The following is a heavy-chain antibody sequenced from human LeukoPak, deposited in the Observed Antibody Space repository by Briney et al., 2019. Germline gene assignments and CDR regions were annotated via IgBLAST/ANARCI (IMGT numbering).Heavy chain of an antibody. V-gene: IGHV3-15*01. CDR1: GFTFSYAW. Sequence: GGSLRLSCAASGFTFSYAWMSWVRQPPGKGLEWVGRIKSKTNGGTTDYAAPVKGRFIISRDDSKNTLYLQMNSLKNEDTAMHYCTTDKGRYCGGDCSSDYWGQGTLVTVSS. CDR2: IKSKTNGGTT. D-gene: IGHD2-21*02. J-gene: IGHJ4*02. CDR3: TTDKGRYCGGDCSSDY.